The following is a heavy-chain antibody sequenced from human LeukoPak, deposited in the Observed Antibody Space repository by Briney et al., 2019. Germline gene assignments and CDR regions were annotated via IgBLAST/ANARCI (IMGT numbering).Heavy chain of an antibody. Sequence: PSETLSLTCTVSGGSISSSSYYWGWLRQPPGKGLEWIGSIYYSGSTYYNPSLKSRVTISVDTSKNQFSLKLSSVTAADTAVYYCARQPNGGPLVNWGQGTLVTVSS. J-gene: IGHJ4*02. D-gene: IGHD4-23*01. CDR1: GGSISSSSYY. CDR2: IYYSGST. V-gene: IGHV4-39*01. CDR3: ARQPNGGPLVN.